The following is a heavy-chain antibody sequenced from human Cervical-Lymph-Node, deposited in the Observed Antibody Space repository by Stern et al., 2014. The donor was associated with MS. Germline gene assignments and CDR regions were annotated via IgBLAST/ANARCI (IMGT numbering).Heavy chain of an antibody. Sequence: MQLVESGAEVKKPGASVKVSCKSIGHTFSSYDINWVRQASGQGLEWMGSMNPNSGKTVYAQKFQGRVTMTRDTSKNTGYLELSSLRSEDTAVYYCARIGIGFFYYGMDVWGQGTTVTVSS. CDR1: GHTFSSYD. J-gene: IGHJ6*02. CDR2: MNPNSGKT. V-gene: IGHV1-8*01. CDR3: ARIGIGFFYYGMDV. D-gene: IGHD3-10*01.